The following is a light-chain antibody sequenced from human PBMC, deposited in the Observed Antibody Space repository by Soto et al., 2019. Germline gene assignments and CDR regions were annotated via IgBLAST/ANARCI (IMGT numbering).Light chain of an antibody. CDR3: CSYARSSTYV. J-gene: IGLJ1*01. Sequence: QSALTQTASVSGSPGQSITISCTGTSGDVGSYNLVSWYQHHPGKAPKLMIYEGSKRPSGVSNRFSGSKSGSTASLTISGLQAEDEADYYCCSYARSSTYVFGTGTKLTVL. CDR1: SGDVGSYNL. V-gene: IGLV2-23*01. CDR2: EGS.